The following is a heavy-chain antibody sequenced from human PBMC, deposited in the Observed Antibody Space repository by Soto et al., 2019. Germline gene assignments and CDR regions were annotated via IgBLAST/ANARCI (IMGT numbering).Heavy chain of an antibody. Sequence: HVQLQESGPGLVKPSQTLSLTCTVSGVSISSSGYYWSCIRQHPGKGLEWIGYIYYSGTTYYNPSRKSRVTLAIDTSKSQFSLKLSSVTAADTAVYYCASVGEIIGDHWGQGTLVTVSS. V-gene: IGHV4-31*03. D-gene: IGHD3-10*01. J-gene: IGHJ5*02. CDR1: GVSISSSGYY. CDR3: ASVGEIIGDH. CDR2: IYYSGTT.